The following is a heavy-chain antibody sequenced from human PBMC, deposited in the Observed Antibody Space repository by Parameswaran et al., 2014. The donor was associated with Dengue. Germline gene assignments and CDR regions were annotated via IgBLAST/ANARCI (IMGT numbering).Heavy chain of an antibody. J-gene: IGHJ4*02. CDR3: AKGDEVVVVTRFDY. V-gene: IGHV3-23*01. D-gene: IGHD3-22*01. CDR2: ISGSGGST. Sequence: SNARGCARCPGKGLEWVSAISGSGGSTYYADSVKGRFTISRDNSKNTLYLQMNSLRAEDTAVYYCAKGDEVVVVTRFDYWGQGTLVTVSS. CDR1: SNA.